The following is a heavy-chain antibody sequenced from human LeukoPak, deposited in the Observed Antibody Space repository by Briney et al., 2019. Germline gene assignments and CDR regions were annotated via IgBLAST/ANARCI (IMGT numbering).Heavy chain of an antibody. CDR1: GFTVSSNY. V-gene: IGHV3-53*01. CDR2: IYSGGST. Sequence: QSGGSLRLSCAASGFTVSSNYMSWVRQAPGKGLEWVSVIYSGGSTYYADSVKGRFTISRDNSKNTLYLQMNSLRAEDTAVYYCARGSRTGDPYYYYYYYMDVWGKGTTVNVSS. J-gene: IGHJ6*03. D-gene: IGHD2-2*01. CDR3: ARGSRTGDPYYYYYYYMDV.